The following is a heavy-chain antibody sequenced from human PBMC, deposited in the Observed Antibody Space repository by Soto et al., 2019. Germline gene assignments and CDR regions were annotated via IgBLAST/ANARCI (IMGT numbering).Heavy chain of an antibody. Sequence: QVQLVQSGAEVKKPGASVKVSCKASGYTFTSYAMHWVRQAPGQRLEWMGWINAGNGNTKYSQKCQGRVTITRDTSASTAYMELSSLRSEDTAVYYCARVGRGYSYFNAFDIWGQGTMVTVSS. J-gene: IGHJ3*02. CDR1: GYTFTSYA. V-gene: IGHV1-3*01. D-gene: IGHD5-18*01. CDR3: ARVGRGYSYFNAFDI. CDR2: INAGNGNT.